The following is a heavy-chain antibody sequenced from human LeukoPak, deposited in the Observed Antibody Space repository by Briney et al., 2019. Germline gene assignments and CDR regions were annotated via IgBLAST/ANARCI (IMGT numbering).Heavy chain of an antibody. CDR2: ISSSGSTI. J-gene: IGHJ4*02. V-gene: IGHV3-48*03. Sequence: GGSLRLSCAASGFTFSNYAMYWVRQAPGKGLEWVSYISSSGSTIYYADSVKGRFTISRDNAKNSLYLQMNSLRAEDTAVYYCARVGRGYGHFDYWGQGTLVTVSS. CDR3: ARVGRGYGHFDY. CDR1: GFTFSNYA. D-gene: IGHD5-18*01.